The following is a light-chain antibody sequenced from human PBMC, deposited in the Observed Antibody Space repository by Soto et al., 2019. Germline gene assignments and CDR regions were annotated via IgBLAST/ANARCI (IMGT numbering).Light chain of an antibody. Sequence: QSVLTHPPSASGTPGQRVTISCSGSSSNIGSNTVNWYQQLPGTAPKLLIYSNNQRPSGVPDRFSGPKSGTSASLAISGLQSEDEADYYCAAWDDSLNGYVFGTGTKVTVL. V-gene: IGLV1-44*01. CDR3: AAWDDSLNGYV. J-gene: IGLJ1*01. CDR1: SSNIGSNT. CDR2: SNN.